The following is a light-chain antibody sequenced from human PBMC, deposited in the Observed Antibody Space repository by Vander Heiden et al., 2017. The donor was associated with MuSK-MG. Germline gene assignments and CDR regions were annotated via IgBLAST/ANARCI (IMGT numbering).Light chain of an antibody. J-gene: IGLJ1*01. Sequence: QSVLTQPPSVSAVPGQRVTISCTGSSSTTEPYIDVHWYQQLPNARRRPLVDANTNAPSREPGLFSCSKSGTSPSLANTGLQAEDEADYYCQSYDSGLSGFVFGTGTKVTVL. V-gene: IGLV1-40*01. CDR3: QSYDSGLSGFV. CDR1: SSTTEPYID. CDR2: ANT.